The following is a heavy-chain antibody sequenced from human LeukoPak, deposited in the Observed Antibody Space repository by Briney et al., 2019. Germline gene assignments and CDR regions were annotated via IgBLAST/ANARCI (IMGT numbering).Heavy chain of an antibody. CDR2: ISSSSSYI. D-gene: IGHD6-13*01. CDR3: ARGGGSGRYGLPFDS. CDR1: GFTFTKFW. J-gene: IGHJ4*02. Sequence: PGESLRLSCEASGFTFTKFWMSWVRQAPGKGLEWVSSISSSSSYIYYADSVKGRFTISRDNAKNSVYLQMNSLTDEDTAVYYCARGGGSGRYGLPFDSWGQGTLVTVSS. V-gene: IGHV3-21*01.